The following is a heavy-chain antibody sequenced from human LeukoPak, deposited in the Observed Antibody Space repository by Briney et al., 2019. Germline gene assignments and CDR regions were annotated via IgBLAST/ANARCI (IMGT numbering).Heavy chain of an antibody. J-gene: IGHJ3*02. CDR1: GGSISSDDYC. V-gene: IGHV4-31*03. Sequence: KSSETLSLTCSVSGGSISSDDYCWNWIRQHPGKGLEWIGYIYYSGSTYYNPSLKSRVALSVDTSKNQFSLKLSSLTAADTAVYYCAKSREEICGLDAFDIWGQGTMVTVSS. CDR2: IYYSGST. D-gene: IGHD3-3*01. CDR3: AKSREEICGLDAFDI.